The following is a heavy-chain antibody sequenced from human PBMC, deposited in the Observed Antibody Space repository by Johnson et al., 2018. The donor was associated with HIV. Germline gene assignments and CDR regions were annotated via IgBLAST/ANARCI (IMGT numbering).Heavy chain of an antibody. CDR1: GFTFDDYA. CDR3: AKAMGGWLLAHAFDI. CDR2: ISWNSGSI. D-gene: IGHD3-22*01. V-gene: IGHV3-9*01. J-gene: IGHJ3*02. Sequence: QLVESGGGLVQPGRSLRLSCAASGFTFDDYAMHWVRQAPGKGLEWVSGISWNSGSIGYADSVKGRFTISRDNSKNTLYLQMNSLRAEDTAVYYCAKAMGGWLLAHAFDIWGQGTMVTISS.